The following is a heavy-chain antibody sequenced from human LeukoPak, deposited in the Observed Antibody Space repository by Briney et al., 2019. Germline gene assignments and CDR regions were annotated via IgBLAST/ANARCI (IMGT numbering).Heavy chain of an antibody. CDR1: GFTFSSYA. V-gene: IGHV3-23*01. J-gene: IGHJ4*02. D-gene: IGHD6-13*01. Sequence: GGSLRLSCAASGFTFSSYAMSWVRQAPGKGLEWVSAISGSGGSTYYADSVKGRFTIPGDNSKNTLYLQMNSLRAEDTAVYYCAKGSIAAAGICVYWGQGTLVTVSS. CDR3: AKGSIAAAGICVY. CDR2: ISGSGGST.